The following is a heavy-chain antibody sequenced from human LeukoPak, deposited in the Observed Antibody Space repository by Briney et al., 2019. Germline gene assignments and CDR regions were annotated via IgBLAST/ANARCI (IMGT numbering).Heavy chain of an antibody. CDR1: GGSFSGYY. CDR2: INHSGST. V-gene: IGHV4-34*01. J-gene: IGHJ5*02. Sequence: SETLSLTCAVYGGSFSGYYWSWIRQPPGKGLEWIGEINHSGSTNYNPSLKSRVTISVDTSKNQFFLKLSSVTAADTAVYYCARLSSGYYWFDPWGQGTLVTVSS. CDR3: ARLSSGYYWFDP. D-gene: IGHD3-22*01.